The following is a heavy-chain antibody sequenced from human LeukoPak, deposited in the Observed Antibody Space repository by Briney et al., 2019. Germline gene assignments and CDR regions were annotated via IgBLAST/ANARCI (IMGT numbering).Heavy chain of an antibody. V-gene: IGHV1-2*02. D-gene: IGHD6-19*01. J-gene: IGHJ4*02. CDR3: ARVAVAGTFEYYFDY. CDR2: VNPNSGGT. Sequence: ASVKVSCKASGYTFTGYYIQWVRQAPGQGLEWMGWVNPNSGGTKYAQKFQGRVTMTRDTSISTAYVELSRLRSDDTAIYYCARVAVAGTFEYYFDYWGQGTLVTVSS. CDR1: GYTFTGYY.